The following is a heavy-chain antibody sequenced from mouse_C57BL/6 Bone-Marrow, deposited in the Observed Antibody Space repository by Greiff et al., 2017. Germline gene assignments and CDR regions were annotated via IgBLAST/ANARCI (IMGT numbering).Heavy chain of an antibody. CDR1: GYTFTDYY. CDR3: ARWSMVTTGGSYFDY. Sequence: VQLQQSGAELVRPGASVKLSCKASGYTFTDYYINWVKQRPGQGLEWIARIYPGSGNTYYNEKFKGKATLTAEKSSSTAYMQLSSLTSEDSAVYFCARWSMVTTGGSYFDYWGQGTTLTVSS. D-gene: IGHD2-2*01. J-gene: IGHJ2*01. CDR2: IYPGSGNT. V-gene: IGHV1-76*01.